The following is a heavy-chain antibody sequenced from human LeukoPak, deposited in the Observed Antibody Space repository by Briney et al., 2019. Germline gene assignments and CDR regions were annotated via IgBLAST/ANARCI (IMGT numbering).Heavy chain of an antibody. D-gene: IGHD4-23*01. J-gene: IGHJ4*02. CDR1: AFTFSSYW. CDR2: MKEDGGEI. Sequence: GGSLRLSCEASAFTFSSYWMSWVRQAPGKGLEWVANMKEDGGEINYVGSVKGRFTISRDNAKNSLFLQMNSLRVEDTAVYYCARDRGYSTFDYWGQGTLVTVSS. CDR3: ARDRGYSTFDY. V-gene: IGHV3-7*01.